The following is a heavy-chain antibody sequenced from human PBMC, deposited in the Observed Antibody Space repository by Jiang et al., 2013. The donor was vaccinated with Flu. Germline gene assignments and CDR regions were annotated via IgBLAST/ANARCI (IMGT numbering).Heavy chain of an antibody. J-gene: IGHJ6*02. D-gene: IGHD2-2*01. V-gene: IGHV4-4*07. CDR3: ARLVVVPAAYGRYYYYYGMDV. Sequence: LLKPSETLSLTCTVSGASISTDYWSWIRQSAGKGLEWIGRINNSGSTYYNPSLKSRVTMSVDTSKNQFSLRLTSVTAADTAVYYCARLVVVPAAYGRYYYYYGMDVWGQGTTVTVSS. CDR2: INNSGST. CDR1: GASISTDY.